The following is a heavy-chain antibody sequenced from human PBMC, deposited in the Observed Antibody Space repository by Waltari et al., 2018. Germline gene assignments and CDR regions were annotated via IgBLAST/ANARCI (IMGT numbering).Heavy chain of an antibody. CDR3: ARHEEGGAARNFDY. D-gene: IGHD6-6*01. CDR1: GGSISSSSYY. CDR2: IYYSGST. Sequence: QLQLQESGPGLVKPSETLSITCTVSGGSISSSSYYWGWILQPPGKGLEWIGSIYYSGSTYYNPSLKSRVTISVDTSKNQFSLKLSSVTAADTAVYYCARHEEGGAARNFDYWGQGTLVTVSS. V-gene: IGHV4-39*01. J-gene: IGHJ4*02.